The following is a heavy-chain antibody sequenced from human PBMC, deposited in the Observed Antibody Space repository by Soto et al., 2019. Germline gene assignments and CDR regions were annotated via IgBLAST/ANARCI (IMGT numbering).Heavy chain of an antibody. Sequence: QVQLVQSGAEVKKPGASVKVSCKASGYTFTSYAISWVRQAPGQGLEWMGWISAYNGNTNYAQKLQGRATRTTDTTTSTATLELRSLRSDATAVYSCARDAPPEDSWGQGTLVTVSS. CDR1: GYTFTSYA. V-gene: IGHV1-18*01. CDR2: ISAYNGNT. CDR3: ARDAPPEDS. J-gene: IGHJ4*02.